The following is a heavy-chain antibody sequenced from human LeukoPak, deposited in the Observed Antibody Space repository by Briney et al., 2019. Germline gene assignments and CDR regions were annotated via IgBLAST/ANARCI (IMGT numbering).Heavy chain of an antibody. J-gene: IGHJ4*02. CDR1: GFAFSSYA. V-gene: IGHV3-30-3*01. CDR3: ARDLKRYCSGGSCYVDS. Sequence: GGSLRLSCAASGFAFSSYAMHWVRQAPGKGLEWVAIIQYDGSDKFYGDSVKGRFTISRDNSKNTLYLQMNNLRAEDTAVYYCARDLKRYCSGGSCYVDSWGQGTLVTVSS. CDR2: IQYDGSDK. D-gene: IGHD2-15*01.